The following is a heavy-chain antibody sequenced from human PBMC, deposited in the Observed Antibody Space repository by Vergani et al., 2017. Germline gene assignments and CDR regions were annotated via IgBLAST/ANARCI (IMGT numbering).Heavy chain of an antibody. D-gene: IGHD6-19*01. CDR2: IWSDGNTK. J-gene: IGHJ4*02. Sequence: QVQLVESGGGVVQPGRSLRLSCAASGFIFSNYGLHWVRQAPGKGLEWVAVIWSDGNTKYYADSVKGRFTISRDNSKNTLYLQMNSLRAEDTAVYYCARESSSGCLDYWGQGTLVTVSS. CDR3: ARESSSGCLDY. V-gene: IGHV3-33*01. CDR1: GFIFSNYG.